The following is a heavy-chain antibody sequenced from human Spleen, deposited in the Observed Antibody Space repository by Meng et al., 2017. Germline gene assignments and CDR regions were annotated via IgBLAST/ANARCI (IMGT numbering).Heavy chain of an antibody. J-gene: IGHJ6*02. D-gene: IGHD6-19*01. V-gene: IGHV3-9*01. CDR1: GFTFDDYA. CDR3: ARGLSSSDWYPLRHAMDV. CDR2: ISWNSGSI. Sequence: GGSLRLSCAASGFTFDDYAMHWVRQAPGKGLEWVSGISWNSGSIGYADSVKGRFTISRDNAKNSLYLQMNSLRAEDTAVYYCARGLSSSDWYPLRHAMDVWGQGTTVTVSS.